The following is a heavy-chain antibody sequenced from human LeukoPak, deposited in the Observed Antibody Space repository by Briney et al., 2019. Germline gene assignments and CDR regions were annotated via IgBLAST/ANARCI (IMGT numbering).Heavy chain of an antibody. CDR1: GGSISSGGYY. J-gene: IGHJ6*03. D-gene: IGHD6-6*01. V-gene: IGHV4-31*03. Sequence: SQTLSLTCTVSGGSISSGGYYWSWIRKHPGKGLEWIGYIYYSGSTYYNPSLKSRVTISVDTSKNQFSLKLSSVTAADTAVYYCARVGVIAARPYYYYMDVWGKGTTVTVFS. CDR2: IYYSGST. CDR3: ARVGVIAARPYYYYMDV.